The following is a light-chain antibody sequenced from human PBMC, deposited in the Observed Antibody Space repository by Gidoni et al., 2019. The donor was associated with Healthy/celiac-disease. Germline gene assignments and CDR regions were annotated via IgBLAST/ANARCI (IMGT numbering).Light chain of an antibody. Sequence: QSALTQPASVSGSPGQSITISCTGTSSDVGGYNYVSWYQQHPGKAPKLMIYEVSNRPSGVSNRFSGSKSGNTASLTISGLQAEDEVDYYCSSYTSSSTRVFGGGTKVTVL. V-gene: IGLV2-14*01. CDR3: SSYTSSSTRV. CDR2: EVS. CDR1: SSDVGGYNY. J-gene: IGLJ3*02.